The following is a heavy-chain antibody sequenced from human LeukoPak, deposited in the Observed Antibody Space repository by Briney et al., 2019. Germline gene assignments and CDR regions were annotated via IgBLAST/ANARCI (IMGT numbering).Heavy chain of an antibody. CDR2: ISNSGSIM. V-gene: IGHV3-48*02. Sequence: GGSLRLSCAASGFTVSSNYMSWVRQAPGKGLEWVSYISNSGSIMYADSVRGRFTVSRDNAKNSLYLQMNSLRDEDTAVYYCARVGFYYYDSTGFLDYWGQGTLVTVSS. J-gene: IGHJ4*02. CDR1: GFTVSSNY. D-gene: IGHD3-22*01. CDR3: ARVGFYYYDSTGFLDY.